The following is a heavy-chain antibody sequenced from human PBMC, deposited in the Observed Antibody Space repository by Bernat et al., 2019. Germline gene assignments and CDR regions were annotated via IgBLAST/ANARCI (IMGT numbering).Heavy chain of an antibody. V-gene: IGHV1-3*01. J-gene: IGHJ5*02. CDR2: INAGNGNT. D-gene: IGHD2-15*01. Sequence: QVQLVQSGAEVKKPGASVKVSCKASGYTFTSYAMHWVRQAPGQRLEWMGWINAGNGNTKYSQKFQGRVTITRDTSASTAYMELSSLRSEDTAVYYCARVVGSCSGGSCYERLNWFDPWGQGTLVTVSS. CDR3: ARVVGSCSGGSCYERLNWFDP. CDR1: GYTFTSYA.